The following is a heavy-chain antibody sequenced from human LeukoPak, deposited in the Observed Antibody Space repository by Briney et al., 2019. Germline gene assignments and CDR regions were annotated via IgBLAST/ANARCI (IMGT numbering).Heavy chain of an antibody. CDR1: GGSISSGGYY. CDR3: ARGGCSSTSCYPRFNWFDP. V-gene: IGHV4-31*03. D-gene: IGHD2-2*01. J-gene: IGHJ5*02. Sequence: SETLSLTCTVSGGSISSGGYYWSWIRQHPGKGLEWIGYIYYSGSTYYNPSLKRRVTISVDTSKNQFSLKLSSVTAADTAVYYCARGGCSSTSCYPRFNWFDPWGQGTLVTVSS. CDR2: IYYSGST.